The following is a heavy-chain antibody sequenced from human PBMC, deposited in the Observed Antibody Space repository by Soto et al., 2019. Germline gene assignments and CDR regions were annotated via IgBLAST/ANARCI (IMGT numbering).Heavy chain of an antibody. J-gene: IGHJ6*02. Sequence: PSETLSLTCTVSGGSISSGDYYWSWIRQPPGKGLELIGYIYYSGSTYYNPSLKSRVTISVDTSKNQFSLKLSSVTAADTAVYYCARDRSEYQLLAVPYYYYGMDVWGQGTTVTVSS. D-gene: IGHD2-2*01. CDR3: ARDRSEYQLLAVPYYYYGMDV. CDR1: GGSISSGDYY. V-gene: IGHV4-30-4*01. CDR2: IYYSGST.